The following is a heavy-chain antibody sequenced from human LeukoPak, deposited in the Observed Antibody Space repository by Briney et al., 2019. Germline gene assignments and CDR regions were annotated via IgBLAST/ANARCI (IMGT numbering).Heavy chain of an antibody. J-gene: IGHJ4*02. CDR3: ARDQYDTWSRRGNFDS. D-gene: IGHD3/OR15-3a*01. CDR2: ISWNSGSI. CDR1: GFTFSSYG. V-gene: IGHV3-9*01. Sequence: GGSLRLSCAASGFTFSSYGMHWVRQAPGKGLEWVSGISWNSGSIGYADSVKGRFTISRDNAKNSLYLQMNSLRAEDTAVFYCARDQYDTWSRRGNFDSWGQGTLVIVSS.